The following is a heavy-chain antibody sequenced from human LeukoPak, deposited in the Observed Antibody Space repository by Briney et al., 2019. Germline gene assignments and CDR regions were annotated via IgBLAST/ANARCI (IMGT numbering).Heavy chain of an antibody. J-gene: IGHJ4*02. CDR3: ARDLAIAVAGIDY. Sequence: ASVKVSCKASGYTFTGYYMHWVRQAPGQGLEWMGWINPNSGGTNYAQKFQGRVTMTRDTSTSTAYMELRSLRSDDTAVYYCARDLAIAVAGIDYWGQGTLVTVSS. CDR1: GYTFTGYY. CDR2: INPNSGGT. V-gene: IGHV1-2*02. D-gene: IGHD6-19*01.